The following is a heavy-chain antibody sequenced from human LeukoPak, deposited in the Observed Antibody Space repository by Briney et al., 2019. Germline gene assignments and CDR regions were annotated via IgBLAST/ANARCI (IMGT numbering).Heavy chain of an antibody. CDR1: GYTFTCYG. CDR2: TSAYNGNT. D-gene: IGHD2-2*02. J-gene: IGHJ4*02. CDR3: ARGYCSSTSCYTDFDY. V-gene: IGHV1-18*01. Sequence: GASVKVSCKASGYTFTCYGISWVRQAPGQGLEWMGWTSAYNGNTNYAQKLQGRVTMTTDTSTSTAYMELRSPRSDDTAVYYCARGYCSSTSCYTDFDYWGQGTLVTVSS.